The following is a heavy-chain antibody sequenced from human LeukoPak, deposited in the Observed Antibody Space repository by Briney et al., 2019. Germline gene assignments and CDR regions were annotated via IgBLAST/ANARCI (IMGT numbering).Heavy chain of an antibody. Sequence: SETLSLTCTFSGESIRSSNWWSWVRPSPGKGLEWIGEIYHSGTTNYNPSLKSRVTISFATSTNQFFLDLSPVTAADTAVYYCSNKVYCSTTSCHPAGYWGLGSLVTVSS. CDR3: SNKVYCSTTSCHPAGY. D-gene: IGHD2-2*01. J-gene: IGHJ4*02. CDR1: GESIRSSNW. CDR2: IYHSGTT. V-gene: IGHV4-4*02.